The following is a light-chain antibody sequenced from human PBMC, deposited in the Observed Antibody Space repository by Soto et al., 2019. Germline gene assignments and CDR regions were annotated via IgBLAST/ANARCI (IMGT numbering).Light chain of an antibody. J-gene: IGKJ1*01. CDR2: GAS. Sequence: DIQMTQTPPTRSASVGDRVTMTCRASQSIRHYLAWYQQMPGKAPKLLIYGASTLQSGVPSRFSGSGSGTEFTLTISSLQPDDFGTYFCQHHNSYSQTFGQGTKVEIK. CDR1: QSIRHY. V-gene: IGKV1-5*01. CDR3: QHHNSYSQT.